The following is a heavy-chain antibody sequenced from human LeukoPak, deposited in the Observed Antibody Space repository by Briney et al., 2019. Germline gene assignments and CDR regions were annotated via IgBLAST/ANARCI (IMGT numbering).Heavy chain of an antibody. CDR1: GFSLSTSGVG. CDR3: AHRLIAAADNEDAFDI. Sequence: SGPTLVNPTQTLTLTCTFSGFSLSTSGVGVGWIRQPPGKALEWLALIYWDDDKRYSPSLKSRLTITKDTSKNQVVLTMTNMDPVDTATYYCAHRLIAAADNEDAFDIWGQGTMVTVSS. D-gene: IGHD6-13*01. J-gene: IGHJ3*02. V-gene: IGHV2-5*02. CDR2: IYWDDDK.